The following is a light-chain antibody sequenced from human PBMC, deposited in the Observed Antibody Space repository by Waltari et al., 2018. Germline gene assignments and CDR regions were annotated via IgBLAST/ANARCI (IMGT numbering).Light chain of an antibody. Sequence: QSALTQPASVSGSPGQSITIPCTGTSRDVGSYNLVSWYQQHPGKAPKLMIYEGSKRPSGVSNRFSGSKSGNTASLTISGLQAEDEADYYCCSYAGSSTLWVFGGGTKPTVL. V-gene: IGLV2-23*01. CDR1: SRDVGSYNL. CDR2: EGS. CDR3: CSYAGSSTLWV. J-gene: IGLJ3*02.